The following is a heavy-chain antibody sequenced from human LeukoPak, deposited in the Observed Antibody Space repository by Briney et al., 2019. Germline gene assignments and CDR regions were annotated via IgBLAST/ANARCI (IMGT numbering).Heavy chain of an antibody. V-gene: IGHV3-7*03. CDR2: IKEDGSKK. CDR3: ATPLDYYDSSGYHQGGD. Sequence: GGSLRLSCAASGFTFSGCWMTWVRQAPGKGLEWVANIKEDGSKKNYVDSVKGRFTIFRDNAKNSLYLQMNSLRAEDTAVYYCATPLDYYDSSGYHQGGDWGQGTLVTVSS. D-gene: IGHD3-22*01. CDR1: GFTFSGCW. J-gene: IGHJ4*02.